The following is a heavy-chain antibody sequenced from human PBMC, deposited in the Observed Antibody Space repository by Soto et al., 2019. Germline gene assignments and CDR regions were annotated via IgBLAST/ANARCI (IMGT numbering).Heavy chain of an antibody. V-gene: IGHV4-59*01. CDR3: AASHKGYYYDSSGYYY. CDR1: GGSISSYY. CDR2: IYYSGST. J-gene: IGHJ4*02. D-gene: IGHD3-22*01. Sequence: SETLSLTFTVSGGSISSYYWSWIRQPPGKGLEWIGYIYYSGSTNYNPSLKSRVTISVDTSKNQFSLKLSSVTAADTAVYYCAASHKGYYYDSSGYYYWGQGTLVTVSS.